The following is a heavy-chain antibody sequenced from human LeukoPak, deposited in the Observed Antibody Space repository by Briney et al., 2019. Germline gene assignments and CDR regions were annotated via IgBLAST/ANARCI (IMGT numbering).Heavy chain of an antibody. CDR3: ARVDGWHWFDP. D-gene: IGHD5-12*01. Sequence: GGALRLSCAASGFTFSSYDMSWVRQAPGRGLEWVSSIRRTGSNTYYGDSVKGRFTISRDNSKNTVYLQMNNIRVDDTAVYYCARVDGWHWFDPWGQGTLVTVSS. CDR1: GFTFSSYD. CDR2: IRRTGSNT. V-gene: IGHV3-23*01. J-gene: IGHJ5*02.